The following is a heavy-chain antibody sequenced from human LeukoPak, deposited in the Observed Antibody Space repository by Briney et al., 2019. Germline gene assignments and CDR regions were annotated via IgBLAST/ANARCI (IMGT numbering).Heavy chain of an antibody. Sequence: PGGSLRLSCAASGFSFSSYSMHWVRQAPGKGLEWVAVIRDDGSNRYYADSVKGRFTISRDNAKNSLYLQMNSLRAEDTAVYYCARDLVPGIAAVVDYWGQGTLVTVSS. V-gene: IGHV3-33*01. J-gene: IGHJ4*02. D-gene: IGHD6-13*01. CDR2: IRDDGSNR. CDR3: ARDLVPGIAAVVDY. CDR1: GFSFSSYS.